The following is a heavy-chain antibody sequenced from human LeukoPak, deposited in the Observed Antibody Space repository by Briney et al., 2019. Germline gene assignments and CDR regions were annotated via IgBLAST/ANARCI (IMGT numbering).Heavy chain of an antibody. CDR2: IKSKTDGGTT. D-gene: IGHD4-17*01. CDR3: TTVAPLNGDYVDY. Sequence: GSLRLSCAASGFTFGIYATSWVRQAPGKGLEWVGRIKSKTDGGTTDYAAPVKGRFTISRDDSKNTLYLQMNSLKTEDTAVYYCTTVAPLNGDYVDYWGQGTLVTVSS. CDR1: GFTFGIYA. J-gene: IGHJ4*02. V-gene: IGHV3-15*01.